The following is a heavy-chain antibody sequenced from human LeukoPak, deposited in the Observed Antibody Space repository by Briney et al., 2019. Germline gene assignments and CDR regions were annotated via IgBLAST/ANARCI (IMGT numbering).Heavy chain of an antibody. D-gene: IGHD3-22*01. CDR3: ARDGEYYYDSSGYYYGNWFDP. V-gene: IGHV1-18*01. CDR2: ISAYNGNT. CDR1: GYTFTSYA. J-gene: IGHJ5*02. Sequence: ASVKVSCKASGYTFTSYAMNWVRQAPGQGLEWMGWISAYNGNTNYAQKLQGRVTMTTDTSTSTAYMELRSLRSDDTAVYYCARDGEYYYDSSGYYYGNWFDPWGQGTLVTVSS.